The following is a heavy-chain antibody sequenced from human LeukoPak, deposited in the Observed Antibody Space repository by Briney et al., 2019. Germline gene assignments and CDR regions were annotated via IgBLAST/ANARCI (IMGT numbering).Heavy chain of an antibody. V-gene: IGHV4-31*11. D-gene: IGHD4-17*01. J-gene: IGHJ4*02. CDR3: AREDGDYYFDY. Sequence: PSEALSLTCAAYGGSFSGYYWSWIRQHPGKGLEWIGYIYYSGSTYYSPSLKSRVTISVDTSKNQFSLKLSSVTAADTAVYYCAREDGDYYFDYWGQGTLVTVSS. CDR1: GGSFSGYY. CDR2: IYYSGST.